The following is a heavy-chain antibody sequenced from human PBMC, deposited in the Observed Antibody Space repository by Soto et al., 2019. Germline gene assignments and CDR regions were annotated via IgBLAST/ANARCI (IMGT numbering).Heavy chain of an antibody. Sequence: PSETLSLTCTVSGGTISSGGYYWSWIRQHPGKGLEWIGYIYYSGSTYYNPSLKSRVTISVDTSKNQFSLKLSSVTAADTAVYYCARNRYCSGGSCYVLDYGLAVWGQGTTVTVSS. V-gene: IGHV4-31*03. J-gene: IGHJ6*02. CDR2: IYYSGST. D-gene: IGHD2-15*01. CDR1: GGTISSGGYY. CDR3: ARNRYCSGGSCYVLDYGLAV.